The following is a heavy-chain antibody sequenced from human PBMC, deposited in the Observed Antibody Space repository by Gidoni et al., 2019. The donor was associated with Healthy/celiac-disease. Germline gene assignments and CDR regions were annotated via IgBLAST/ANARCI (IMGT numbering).Heavy chain of an antibody. Sequence: EVKLVESGGGLVQPGGSLRLSCAASGFTVSSNYMSWVRQAPGKGLEWVSVIYSGGSTYYADSVKGRFTISRDNSKNTLYLQMNSLRAEDTAVYYCARDRRGYSKGSMDVWGQGTTVTVSS. V-gene: IGHV3-66*02. CDR2: IYSGGST. D-gene: IGHD4-4*01. CDR1: GFTVSSNY. CDR3: ARDRRGYSKGSMDV. J-gene: IGHJ6*02.